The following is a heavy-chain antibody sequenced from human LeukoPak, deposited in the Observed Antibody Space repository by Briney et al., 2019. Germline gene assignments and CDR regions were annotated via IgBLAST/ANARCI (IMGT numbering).Heavy chain of an antibody. J-gene: IGHJ4*02. CDR3: AKAPLGIFDY. CDR1: GFTFSSYG. CDR2: IRYDGSNK. Sequence: TGGSLRLSCAASGFTFSSYGMHWVRQAPGKGLEWVAFIRYDGSNKYYADSVKGRFTISRYNSKNTLYLQMNSLRAEDTAVYYCAKAPLGIFDYWGQGTLVTVSS. D-gene: IGHD7-27*01. V-gene: IGHV3-30*02.